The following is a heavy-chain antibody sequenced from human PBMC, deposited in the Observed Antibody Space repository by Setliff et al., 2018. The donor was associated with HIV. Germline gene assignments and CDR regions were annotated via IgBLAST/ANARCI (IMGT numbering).Heavy chain of an antibody. CDR1: GVSVSNSGW. D-gene: IGHD2-2*01. V-gene: IGHV4-4*02. J-gene: IGHJ5*02. Sequence: PSETLSLTCAVSGVSVSNSGWWSWVRQPPGKGLEWIGEISHSGATDYNPSLKSRVTISVDTSKNQFSLKLSSVTAADTAVYYCARLYYLVGNWFDPWGQGTLVTVSS. CDR2: ISHSGAT. CDR3: ARLYYLVGNWFDP.